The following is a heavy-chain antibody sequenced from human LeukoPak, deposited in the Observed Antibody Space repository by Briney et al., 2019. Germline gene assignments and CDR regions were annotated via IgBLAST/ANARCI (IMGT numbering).Heavy chain of an antibody. V-gene: IGHV1-18*01. CDR3: ARGRAAGTFWLDY. Sequence: ASVKVSCKASGYTFSSYGISWVRRAPGQGLEWMGWISGNNGNTNYAQKVQGRVTMTTDTSTSTAYMELRSLRSDDTAVYYCARGRAAGTFWLDYWGQGTLVTVSS. CDR2: ISGNNGNT. CDR1: GYTFSSYG. J-gene: IGHJ4*02. D-gene: IGHD6-13*01.